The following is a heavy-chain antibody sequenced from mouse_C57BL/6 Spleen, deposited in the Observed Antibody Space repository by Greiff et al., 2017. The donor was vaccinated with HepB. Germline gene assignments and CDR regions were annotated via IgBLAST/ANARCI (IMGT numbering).Heavy chain of an antibody. CDR2: IYPGSGST. CDR3: AREAYDEVRGYWYFDV. CDR1: GYTFTSYW. Sequence: QVQLQQPGAELVKPGASVKMSCKASGYTFTSYWITWVKQRPGQGLEWIGDIYPGSGSTNYNEKFKSKATLTVDTSSSTAYMQLSSLTSEDSAVYYCAREAYDEVRGYWYFDVWGTGTTVTVSS. J-gene: IGHJ1*03. V-gene: IGHV1-55*01. D-gene: IGHD2-12*01.